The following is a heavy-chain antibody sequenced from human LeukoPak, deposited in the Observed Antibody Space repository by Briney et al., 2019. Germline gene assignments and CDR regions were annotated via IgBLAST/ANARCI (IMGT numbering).Heavy chain of an antibody. CDR1: GGSISSSSYY. J-gene: IGHJ4*02. V-gene: IGHV4-61*02. CDR3: ARGGIPDY. D-gene: IGHD2-21*01. CDR2: FYTSGTP. Sequence: SETLSLTCTVSGGSISSSSYYWGWIRQPAGKGLESIGRFYTSGTPNYNPSLKSRVTILVDTSRNQFSLKLSSVTAADTAVYYCARGGIPDYWGQGILVTVSS.